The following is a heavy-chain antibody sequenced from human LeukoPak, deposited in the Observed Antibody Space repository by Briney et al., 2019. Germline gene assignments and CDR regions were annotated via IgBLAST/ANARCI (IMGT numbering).Heavy chain of an antibody. CDR1: GFTFSSYG. J-gene: IGHJ4*02. CDR2: ISYDGSNK. D-gene: IGHD3-3*01. V-gene: IGHV3-30*03. CDR3: ARDRTDLRFLEWLSTYYFDY. Sequence: GGSLRLSCAASGFTFSSYGMHWVRQAPGKGLEWVAVISYDGSNKYYADSVKGRFTISRDNSKNTLYLQMNSLRAEDTAVYYCARDRTDLRFLEWLSTYYFDYWGQGTLVTVSS.